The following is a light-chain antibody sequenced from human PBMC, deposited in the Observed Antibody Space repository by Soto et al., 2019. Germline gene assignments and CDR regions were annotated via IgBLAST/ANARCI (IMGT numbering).Light chain of an antibody. V-gene: IGKV3-20*01. Sequence: EIALTQSPGTLSLSTGERATLSCRASQSGSSSFLAWYQQKVGQAPRLLTYGASSRATGIPDRFSGSGSGTDFNLTISRLEPEDIAVYYCQQYGSSPRTFVQATRLEIK. CDR3: QQYGSSPRT. CDR1: QSGSSSF. CDR2: GAS. J-gene: IGKJ5*01.